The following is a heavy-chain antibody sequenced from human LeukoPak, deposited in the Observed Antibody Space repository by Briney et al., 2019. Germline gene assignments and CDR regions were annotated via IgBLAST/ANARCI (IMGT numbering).Heavy chain of an antibody. Sequence: PGGSLRLSCAASGFTFSSYAMSWVRQAPGRGLEWVAFIRYDGSKKYYVDSVKGRFTISRDNSKNTLYLQVNSLRVEDTAVYYCAKDLCSSTSCYLDIWGQGAMVTVSS. V-gene: IGHV3-30*02. J-gene: IGHJ3*02. CDR3: AKDLCSSTSCYLDI. CDR1: GFTFSSYA. CDR2: IRYDGSKK. D-gene: IGHD2-2*01.